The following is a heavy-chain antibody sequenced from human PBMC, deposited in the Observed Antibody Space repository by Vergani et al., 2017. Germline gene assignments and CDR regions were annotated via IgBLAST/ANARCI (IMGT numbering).Heavy chain of an antibody. CDR1: GGSFTSYH. CDR2: IDHTGRP. D-gene: IGHD4-11*01. CDR3: ARVNTETNGHLYYYYYMDV. Sequence: QVQLQQWGGGLLKPSETLSLTCVVNGGSFTSYHWTWIRQSPGEGLEWVGDIDHTGRPDSNPSLKSRLTMSVDKSRNQFSLTPNSVTATDTSIYFCARVNTETNGHLYYYYYMDVWGQGTAVTVS. V-gene: IGHV4-34*01. J-gene: IGHJ6*03.